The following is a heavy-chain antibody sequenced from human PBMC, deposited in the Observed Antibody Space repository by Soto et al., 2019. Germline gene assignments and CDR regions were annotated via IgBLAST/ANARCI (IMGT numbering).Heavy chain of an antibody. J-gene: IGHJ5*02. D-gene: IGHD1-1*01. CDR3: ARDVLGGNNWFDP. CDR2: INPNSGGT. V-gene: IGHV1-2*02. Sequence: QVQLVQSGAEVKKPGASVKVSCKASGYTFTGYYMHWVRRAPGQGLEWMGWINPNSGGTNYAQKFQGRVTMTRDTSISTAYMELSSLRSDDAAVYYCARDVLGGNNWFDPWGQGTLVTVSS. CDR1: GYTFTGYY.